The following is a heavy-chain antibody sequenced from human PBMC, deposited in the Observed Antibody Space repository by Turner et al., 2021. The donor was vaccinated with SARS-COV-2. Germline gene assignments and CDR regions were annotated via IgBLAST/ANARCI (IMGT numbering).Heavy chain of an antibody. V-gene: IGHV3-23*01. CDR1: GFTFRSYA. CDR3: AKGGDHGDY. D-gene: IGHD2-21*02. J-gene: IGHJ4*02. CDR2: ISGSGDNT. Sequence: EVQLLESGGGLVQPGGSLRLSCAASGFTFRSYAMSWVRQAPGKGLEWVSAISGSGDNTYYADSVKGRFTISRDKSQNTLYLQMNSLRAEDTAVYYCAKGGDHGDYWGQGTLVTVSS.